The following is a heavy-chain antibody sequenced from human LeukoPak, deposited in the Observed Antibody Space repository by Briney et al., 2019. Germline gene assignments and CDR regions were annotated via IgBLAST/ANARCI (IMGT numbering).Heavy chain of an antibody. CDR2: INTDGSST. CDR1: GFTFSSYW. D-gene: IGHD1-20*01. Sequence: PGGSLRLSCAVSGFTFSSYWMHWVRQAPGKGLVWVSRINTDGSSTSYADSVKGRFTISRDNAKNTLYLQMNSLRAEDTAVYYCARDHNNWNGAGTGAFDIWGQGTMVTVSS. V-gene: IGHV3-74*01. J-gene: IGHJ3*02. CDR3: ARDHNNWNGAGTGAFDI.